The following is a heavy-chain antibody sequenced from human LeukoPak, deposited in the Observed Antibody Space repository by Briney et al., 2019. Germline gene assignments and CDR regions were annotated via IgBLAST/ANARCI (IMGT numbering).Heavy chain of an antibody. Sequence: PGGSLRLSCAASGFTFSSYAMNWVRQAPGKGLEWVSGIGASGTYYADSVKGRFTIPRDNSKNTLYLQMNSLRAEDTAVYYCAKDHGSGSQIGWGQGTLVTVSS. CDR2: IGASGT. D-gene: IGHD1-26*01. CDR1: GFTFSSYA. J-gene: IGHJ4*02. CDR3: AKDHGSGSQIG. V-gene: IGHV3-23*01.